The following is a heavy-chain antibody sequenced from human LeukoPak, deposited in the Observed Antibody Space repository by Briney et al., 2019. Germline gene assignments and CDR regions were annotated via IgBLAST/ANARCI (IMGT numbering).Heavy chain of an antibody. CDR1: GFTFSSYA. J-gene: IGHJ6*03. D-gene: IGHD6-6*01. CDR3: ARDIRQLVHYYMDV. V-gene: IGHV3-23*01. Sequence: GGSLRLSCAASGFTFSSYAMSWVRQAPGKGLEWVSAISGSGGSTYYADSVKGRFTISRDNAKNSLYLQMNSLRAEGTAVYYCARDIRQLVHYYMDVWGKGTTVTVSS. CDR2: ISGSGGST.